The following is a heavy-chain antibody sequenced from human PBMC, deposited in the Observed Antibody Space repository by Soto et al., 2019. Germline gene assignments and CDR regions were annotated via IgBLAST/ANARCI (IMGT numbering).Heavy chain of an antibody. Sequence: EVQLLESGGGLVQPGGSLRLSCAASGFTFSSYAMSWVRQAPGKGLEWVSGINGSGGNTYYADPVKGRFTISRDNSKNTLYLQMNSLRAEDTAVYYCAKDRFRVTMIVADYWGQGTLVTVSS. CDR1: GFTFSSYA. CDR2: INGSGGNT. CDR3: AKDRFRVTMIVADY. V-gene: IGHV3-23*01. J-gene: IGHJ4*02. D-gene: IGHD3-22*01.